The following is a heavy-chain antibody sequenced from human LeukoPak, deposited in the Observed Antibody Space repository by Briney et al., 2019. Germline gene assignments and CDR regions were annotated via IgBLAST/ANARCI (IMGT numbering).Heavy chain of an antibody. Sequence: GGSLRLSCAASGFTFSNAWMSWVRQAPGKGLEWVGRIKSKTDGGTTDYAAPVKGRFTISRDDSKNTLYLQMNSLKTEDTAVYYCTTPMTPVTTPYDDAFDIWGQGTMVTVSS. D-gene: IGHD4-17*01. V-gene: IGHV3-15*01. CDR3: TTPMTPVTTPYDDAFDI. J-gene: IGHJ3*02. CDR1: GFTFSNAW. CDR2: IKSKTDGGTT.